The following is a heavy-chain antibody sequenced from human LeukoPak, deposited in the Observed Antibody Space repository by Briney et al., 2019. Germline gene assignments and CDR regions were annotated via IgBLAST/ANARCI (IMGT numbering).Heavy chain of an antibody. D-gene: IGHD3-16*01. CDR2: ISDDSNYI. Sequence: GGSLRLSCAASGFTFSTYSGNWIRQAPGKGLEWVSSISDDSNYIFYADSVKGRFTISRDNAKNPLYLQMNSLRAEDTAVYYCARGGDYWGQGTLVTVSS. J-gene: IGHJ4*02. V-gene: IGHV3-21*01. CDR3: ARGGDY. CDR1: GFTFSTYS.